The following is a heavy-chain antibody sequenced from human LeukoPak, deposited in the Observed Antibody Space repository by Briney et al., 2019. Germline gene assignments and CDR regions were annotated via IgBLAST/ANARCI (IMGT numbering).Heavy chain of an antibody. J-gene: IGHJ3*02. CDR2: IYYSGST. V-gene: IGHV4-59*12. CDR3: ARAGGSGWYRDGYAFDI. CDR1: GGSISSYY. D-gene: IGHD6-19*01. Sequence: SETLSLTCTVSGGSISSYYWSWIRQPPGKGLEWIGYIYYSGSTNYNPSLKSRVTISVDTSKNQFSLKLSSVTAADTAVYYCARAGGSGWYRDGYAFDIWGQGTMVTVSS.